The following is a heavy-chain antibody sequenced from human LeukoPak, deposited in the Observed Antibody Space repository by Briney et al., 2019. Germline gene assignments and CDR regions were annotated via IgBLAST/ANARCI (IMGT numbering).Heavy chain of an antibody. CDR2: ISAGGSST. CDR1: GVTFSSHA. J-gene: IGHJ6*03. V-gene: IGHV3-23*01. D-gene: IGHD2-2*02. Sequence: GGSLRLSCEASGVTFSSHAMGWVRQAPGKGLEWVSSISAGGSSTYYADSVRGRFTISRDNSKNTLYLQMNSLRAEDTAVYYCARDVHTDPEGNYYYYMDVWGKGTTVTVSS. CDR3: ARDVHTDPEGNYYYYMDV.